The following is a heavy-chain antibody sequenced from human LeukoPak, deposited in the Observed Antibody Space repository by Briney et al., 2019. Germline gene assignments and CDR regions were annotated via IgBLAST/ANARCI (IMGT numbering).Heavy chain of an antibody. CDR3: ARWGYSSGSQF. D-gene: IGHD6-19*01. CDR1: GYSFTSRW. V-gene: IGHV5-51*01. Sequence: GESLKISCKGSGYGSGYSFTSRWIAWVRQMPGKGLEWMGIIYPRDSNTIYSPSFQGQVTISVDTSINTAYLQWSSLKASDTAMYYCARWGYSSGSQFWGQGTLVTVSS. CDR2: IYPRDSNT. J-gene: IGHJ4*02.